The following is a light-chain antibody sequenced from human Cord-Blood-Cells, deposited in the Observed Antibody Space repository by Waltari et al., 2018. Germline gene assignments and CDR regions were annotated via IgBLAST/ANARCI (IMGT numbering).Light chain of an antibody. V-gene: IGKV1-33*01. J-gene: IGKJ2*03. Sequence: DIQMTQSPSSLSASVGDRVTITCQASQDISNYLNWYQQKPGKAPKLLIYAASNLERGVPSRFSGSGSGTDFTFTISSLQPEDIATYYCQQNDSLPLRFGQGTKLEIK. CDR3: QQNDSLPLR. CDR1: QDISNY. CDR2: AAS.